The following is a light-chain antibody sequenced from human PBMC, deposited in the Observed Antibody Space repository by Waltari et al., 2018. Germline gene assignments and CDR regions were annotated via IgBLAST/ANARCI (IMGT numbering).Light chain of an antibody. V-gene: IGLV3-21*02. J-gene: IGLJ3*02. Sequence: SYELTQPPSVSVAPGQTARITCEGSNIGSNSVLWYQQKAGQAHLLAVHDDNDRPSGIPERFSGSNSGNTATLTISRVEAGDEADYYCHLWDSSSDHWVFGGGTRLTVL. CDR1: NIGSNS. CDR3: HLWDSSSDHWV. CDR2: DDN.